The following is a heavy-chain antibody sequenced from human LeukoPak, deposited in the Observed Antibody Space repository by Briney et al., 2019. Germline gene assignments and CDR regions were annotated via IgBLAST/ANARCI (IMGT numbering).Heavy chain of an antibody. V-gene: IGHV3-33*08. CDR2: IWYDGSNK. CDR3: AKGDSSGYLDY. CDR1: GFTFSSYS. J-gene: IGHJ4*02. Sequence: PGGSLRLSCAASGFTFSSYSMNWVRQAPGKGLEWVAVIWYDGSNKYYADSVKGRFTISRDNSKNTLYLQMNSLRAEDTAVYYCAKGDSSGYLDYWGQGTLVTVSS. D-gene: IGHD3-22*01.